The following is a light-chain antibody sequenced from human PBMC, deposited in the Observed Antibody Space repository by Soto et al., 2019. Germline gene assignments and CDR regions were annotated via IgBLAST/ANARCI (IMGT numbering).Light chain of an antibody. Sequence: KRVTFSCSGSSSNIGGNTVSWFQHLPRTAPKLLIFSNSQRPSGVPDRFSGAKSGTSASLAISGLQSGDEANYYCATWDDGLSAYVFGTGTKVTVL. J-gene: IGLJ1*01. CDR3: ATWDDGLSAYV. CDR1: SSNIGGNT. CDR2: SNS. V-gene: IGLV1-44*01.